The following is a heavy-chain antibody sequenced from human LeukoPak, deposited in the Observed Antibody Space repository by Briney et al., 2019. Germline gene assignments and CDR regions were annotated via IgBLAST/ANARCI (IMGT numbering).Heavy chain of an antibody. CDR1: GGSISSGGYY. CDR2: IYHSGST. D-gene: IGHD2-15*01. Sequence: SQTLSLTCTVSGGSISSGGYYWSWIRQPPGKGLEGIGYIYHSGSTYYNPSLKSRVTISVDRSKNQFSLKLSSVTAADTAVYYCARVGVNCSGGSCYWGGDYWGQGTLVTVSS. V-gene: IGHV4-30-2*01. J-gene: IGHJ4*02. CDR3: ARVGVNCSGGSCYWGGDY.